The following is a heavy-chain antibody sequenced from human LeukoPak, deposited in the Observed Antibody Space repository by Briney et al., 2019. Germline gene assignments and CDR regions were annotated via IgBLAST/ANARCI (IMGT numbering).Heavy chain of an antibody. CDR2: IYSGGST. V-gene: IGHV3-53*01. Sequence: GGSLRLSCAASGFTVSSNYMSWVRQAPGKGLEWVSVIYSGGSTYYADSVRDRFTISRDNPKNTLYLQMNSLRAEDTAVYYCTGMGPFDYWGQGTLVTVSS. CDR1: GFTVSSNY. J-gene: IGHJ4*02. D-gene: IGHD1-14*01. CDR3: TGMGPFDY.